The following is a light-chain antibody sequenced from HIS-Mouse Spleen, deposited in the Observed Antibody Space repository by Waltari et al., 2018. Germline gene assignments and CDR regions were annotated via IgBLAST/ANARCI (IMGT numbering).Light chain of an antibody. CDR3: SSYTSSSTWV. J-gene: IGLJ3*02. V-gene: IGLV2-14*03. Sequence: QSALTQPASVSGSPGQSIPISCTGTSSDVGGYNYFSWYQQHPGKAPKLMSYDVSNRPSGVSNRFSGSKSGNTASLTISGLQAEDEADYYCSSYTSSSTWVFGGGTKLTVL. CDR1: SSDVGGYNY. CDR2: DVS.